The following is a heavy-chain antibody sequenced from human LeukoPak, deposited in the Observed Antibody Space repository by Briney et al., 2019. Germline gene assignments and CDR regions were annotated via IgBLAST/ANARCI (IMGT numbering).Heavy chain of an antibody. Sequence: GGSLRLSCAASGFTFSSYAMHWVRQAPGKGLEWVAVISYDGSNKYYADSVKGRFTISRDNSKTTLYLQMNSLRVDDTAVYYCANVRYFDWYYFDYWGQGTLVTVSS. J-gene: IGHJ4*02. CDR2: ISYDGSNK. CDR3: ANVRYFDWYYFDY. V-gene: IGHV3-30-3*01. CDR1: GFTFSSYA. D-gene: IGHD3-9*01.